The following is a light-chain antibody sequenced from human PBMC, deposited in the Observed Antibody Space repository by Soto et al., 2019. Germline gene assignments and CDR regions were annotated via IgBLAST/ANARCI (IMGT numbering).Light chain of an antibody. Sequence: DIQMTQSPSTLSASVGDTVTITCRASQSISSWLAWYQQKPGKAPKLLSYKASSLQSGVPSRFSGFGSGTEFILTISSMQPDDFATYYCQQYNFYSRTFGQGTKVEIK. CDR2: KAS. V-gene: IGKV1-5*03. J-gene: IGKJ1*01. CDR1: QSISSW. CDR3: QQYNFYSRT.